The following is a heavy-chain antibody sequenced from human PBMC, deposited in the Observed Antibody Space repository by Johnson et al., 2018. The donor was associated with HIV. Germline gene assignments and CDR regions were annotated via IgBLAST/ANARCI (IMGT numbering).Heavy chain of an antibody. V-gene: IGHV3-30*04. D-gene: IGHD1-26*01. CDR2: ISYDGTNK. CDR3: ARVRGGRENAFDI. CDR1: GFTFRSYA. Sequence: QVQLVESGGGVVQPGRSLRLSCEASGFTFRSYAMHWVRQAPGKGLEWVADISYDGTNKYYADSVKGRFTISRDNSKNTLSLQMNSPRVEDTALYYCARVRGGRENAFDIWGQGTMVTVSS. J-gene: IGHJ3*02.